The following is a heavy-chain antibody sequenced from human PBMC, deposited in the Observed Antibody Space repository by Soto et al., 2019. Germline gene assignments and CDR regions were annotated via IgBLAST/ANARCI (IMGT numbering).Heavy chain of an antibody. Sequence: QVPLQESGPGLVKPSETLSLSCTVSGGSISSYYWSWIRQTPEKGLEWIGYVNDNWGSNYNPSLESRVAISLDTSKSQPSVNLTSVTATDKGVYYCVRQEFGALQGPVDVWGQGTTVTVSS. CDR2: VNDNWGS. CDR3: VRQEFGALQGPVDV. J-gene: IGHJ6*02. CDR1: GGSISSYY. V-gene: IGHV4-59*08. D-gene: IGHD3-10*01.